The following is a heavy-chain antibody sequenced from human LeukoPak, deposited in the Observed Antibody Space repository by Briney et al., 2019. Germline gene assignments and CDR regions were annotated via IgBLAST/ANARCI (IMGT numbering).Heavy chain of an antibody. CDR1: GFTFCIYG. Sequence: PGRSLRLSSAASGFTFCIYGMYWVRPAPGEGVERGAVIWYDGTIEYYGDSVKGRFTISRDNSKDMLYLQMKSLRAEDTAVYYCARNGNDVKRLIYYYVGIDVWGQETTVSV. J-gene: IGHJ6*01. V-gene: IGHV3-33*01. D-gene: IGHD1-1*01. CDR2: IWYDGTIE. CDR3: ARNGNDVKRLIYYYVGIDV.